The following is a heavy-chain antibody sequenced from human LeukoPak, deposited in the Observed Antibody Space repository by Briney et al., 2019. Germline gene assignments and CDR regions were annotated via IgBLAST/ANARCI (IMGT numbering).Heavy chain of an antibody. Sequence: SGPTLLKPTEPLMLTCTVSGFSLSTGPLGVGWIRQPPGKALEWLAVIYWNGNNRYRPSLRNRVTITKDTSKNQVVLSMSDMEPEDTGSYYCVHFRGSTPGSTDYWGQGTLVTVSS. CDR1: GFSLSTGPLG. CDR3: VHFRGSTPGSTDY. D-gene: IGHD3-10*01. J-gene: IGHJ4*02. V-gene: IGHV2-5*04. CDR2: IYWNGNN.